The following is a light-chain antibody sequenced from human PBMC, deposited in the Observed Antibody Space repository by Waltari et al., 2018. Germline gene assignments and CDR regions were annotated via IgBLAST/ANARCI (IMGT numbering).Light chain of an antibody. J-gene: IGKJ1*01. V-gene: IGKV1-39*01. CDR3: QQTYSTPRT. CDR2: AAS. CDR1: QTISSY. Sequence: DIQMTQSPSSLSASVGDRVSITCRTSQTISSYVNWYKQKPGKAPNLLIYAASSLQSGVPSRFSGSGSGTDFTLTISSLQSEDFATYYCQQTYSTPRTFGQGTKVEVK.